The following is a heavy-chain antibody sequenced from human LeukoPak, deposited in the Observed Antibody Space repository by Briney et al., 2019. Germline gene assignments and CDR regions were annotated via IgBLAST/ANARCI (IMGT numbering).Heavy chain of an antibody. CDR2: IYYSGST. J-gene: IGHJ3*02. V-gene: IGHV4-34*11. D-gene: IGHD3-10*01. Sequence: PSETLSLTCAVYGESFSGYFWNWIRQPPGKGLEWIGYIYYSGSTNYNPSLKSRVTISVDTSKNQFSLKLSSVTAADTAVYYCARPELSFGWPYDAFDIWGQGTMVTVSS. CDR1: GESFSGYF. CDR3: ARPELSFGWPYDAFDI.